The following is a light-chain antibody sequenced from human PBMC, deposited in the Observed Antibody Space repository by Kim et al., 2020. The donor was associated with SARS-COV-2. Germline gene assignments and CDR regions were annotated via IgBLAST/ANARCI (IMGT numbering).Light chain of an antibody. CDR2: DDR. V-gene: IGLV3-21*04. Sequence: SYELTQPPSVSVAPGKTATITCGGNNIGSKSVQWYQQKPGQAPVLVIYDDRDRPSGIPERFSGSNSGNTATLTISGVEAGDEADYFCQVWDTPSDHYV. CDR3: QVWDTPSDHYV. CDR1: NIGSKS. J-gene: IGLJ1*01.